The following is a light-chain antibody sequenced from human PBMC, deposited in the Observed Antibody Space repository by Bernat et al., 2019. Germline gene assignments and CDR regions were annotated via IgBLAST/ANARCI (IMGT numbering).Light chain of an antibody. CDR3: QQYDDLPIT. Sequence: DIQMTQSPSSLSASVGDRVTITCQASQDIGNYLNWYQQRPGKAPTLLIYDASNLKTGVPSRFSGSGSGTDFSLTISSLQREDIATYFCQQYDDLPITFGQGTRLEIK. J-gene: IGKJ5*01. V-gene: IGKV1-33*01. CDR1: QDIGNY. CDR2: DAS.